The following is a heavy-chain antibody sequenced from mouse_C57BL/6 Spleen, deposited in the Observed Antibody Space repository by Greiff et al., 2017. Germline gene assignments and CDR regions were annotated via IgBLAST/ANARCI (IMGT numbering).Heavy chain of an antibody. Sequence: EVQLQQSGPELVKPGASVKISCKASGYSFTGYYMNWVKQSPEKSLEWIGEINPSTGGTTYNQKFKAKATLTVDKSSSTAYMQLKGLTSEDSAVYYCARGGSSYYYFDYWGQGTTLTVSS. V-gene: IGHV1-42*01. CDR3: ARGGSSYYYFDY. CDR1: GYSFTGYY. CDR2: INPSTGGT. D-gene: IGHD1-1*01. J-gene: IGHJ2*01.